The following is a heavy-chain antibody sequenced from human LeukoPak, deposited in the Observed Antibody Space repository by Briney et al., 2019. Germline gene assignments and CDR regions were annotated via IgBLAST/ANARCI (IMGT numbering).Heavy chain of an antibody. D-gene: IGHD3-9*01. CDR3: AGSKDRYDILTGDY. Sequence: PGGSLRLSCAASGFTFSSYAMSWVRQAPGKGLEWVSAISGSGGSTYYADSVKGRFTISRDNSKNTLYLQMNSPRAEDTAVYYCAGSKDRYDILTGDYWGQGTLVTVSS. CDR1: GFTFSSYA. V-gene: IGHV3-23*01. CDR2: ISGSGGST. J-gene: IGHJ4*02.